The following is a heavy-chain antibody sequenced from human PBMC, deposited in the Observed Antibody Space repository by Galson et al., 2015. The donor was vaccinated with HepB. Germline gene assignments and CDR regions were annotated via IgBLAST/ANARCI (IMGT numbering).Heavy chain of an antibody. CDR1: GGSISSYY. D-gene: IGHD1-26*01. V-gene: IGHV4-59*01. Sequence: ETLSLTCTVSGGSISSYYWSWIRQPPGKGLERIGYIYYSGSTNYNPSLKSRVTISVDTSKNQFSLKLSSVTAADTAVYYCATSLGATIDYWGQGTLVTVSS. J-gene: IGHJ4*02. CDR3: ATSLGATIDY. CDR2: IYYSGST.